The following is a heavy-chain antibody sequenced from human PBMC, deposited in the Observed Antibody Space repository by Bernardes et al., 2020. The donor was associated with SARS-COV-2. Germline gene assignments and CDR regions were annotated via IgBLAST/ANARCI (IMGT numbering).Heavy chain of an antibody. CDR3: ARYTSVTTRGGFDY. J-gene: IGHJ4*02. CDR1: GYTFTSYG. V-gene: IGHV1-18*04. Sequence: ASVKVSCKASGYTFTSYGISWVRQAPGQGLEWMGWISAYNGNADYGQKFQGRVTMTTDTFTSTAYMELGSLRSDDTAVYYCARYTSVTTRGGFDYWGQGTLVTVSS. CDR2: ISAYNGNA. D-gene: IGHD4-17*01.